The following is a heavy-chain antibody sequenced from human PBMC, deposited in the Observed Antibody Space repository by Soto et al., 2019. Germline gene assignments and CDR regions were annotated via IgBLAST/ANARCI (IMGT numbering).Heavy chain of an antibody. D-gene: IGHD2-2*01. Sequence: GGSLRLSCAASGFTFSSYAMTWIRQAPGKGLEWVSSISGSGGTTYDADSVKGRFAISRDNSKNTLYLQMNSRRAEDTAVYYCAKDAQGTRPDWFDPWGQGTLVTSPQ. J-gene: IGHJ5*02. V-gene: IGHV3-23*01. CDR3: AKDAQGTRPDWFDP. CDR2: ISGSGGTT. CDR1: GFTFSSYA.